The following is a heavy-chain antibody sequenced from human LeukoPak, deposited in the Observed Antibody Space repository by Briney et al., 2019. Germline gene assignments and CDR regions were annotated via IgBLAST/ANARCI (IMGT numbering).Heavy chain of an antibody. D-gene: IGHD2-21*02. Sequence: GGSLRLSCAASGFTFSSYGMSWVRQAPGKGLEWVSAITGNGANTFYADSVKGRFTISRDNAKNTLYLQMNSLRAEDTAVYYCSRDSLSSCGGDCYSGLDVWGQGTTVTVSS. J-gene: IGHJ6*02. CDR3: SRDSLSSCGGDCYSGLDV. CDR1: GFTFSSYG. CDR2: ITGNGANT. V-gene: IGHV3-23*01.